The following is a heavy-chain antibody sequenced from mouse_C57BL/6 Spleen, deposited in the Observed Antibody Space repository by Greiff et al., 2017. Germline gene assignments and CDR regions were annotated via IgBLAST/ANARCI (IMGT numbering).Heavy chain of an antibody. V-gene: IGHV1-61*01. J-gene: IGHJ1*03. CDR2: IYPSDSET. Sequence: QVQLQQPGAELVRPGSSVKLSCTASGYTFTSYWMDWVKQRPGQGLEWIGNIYPSDSETHYNQKFKDKATLTVDKSSSTAYMQLSSLTSEDSAVYYCEREKGYFDVWGTGTTVTVSS. CDR3: EREKGYFDV. CDR1: GYTFTSYW.